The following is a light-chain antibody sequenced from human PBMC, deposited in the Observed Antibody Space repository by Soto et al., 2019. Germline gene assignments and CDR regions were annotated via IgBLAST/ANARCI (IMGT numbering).Light chain of an antibody. V-gene: IGKV3-20*01. CDR3: QQYGSSPFT. J-gene: IGKJ3*01. Sequence: EIVLTQSPGTLSLSPGERATLSCRASQSFSSSYLAWYQQKPGQAPRLLIYGASSRATGIPDRFSGSGSGTDFTLTISRLEPEDFAVYYCQQYGSSPFTFGPWTKVDIK. CDR1: QSFSSSY. CDR2: GAS.